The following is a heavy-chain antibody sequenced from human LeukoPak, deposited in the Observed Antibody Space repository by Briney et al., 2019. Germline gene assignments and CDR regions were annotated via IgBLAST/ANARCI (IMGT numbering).Heavy chain of an antibody. CDR2: ISWNGGST. D-gene: IGHD6-19*01. CDR1: GFTFSSYW. V-gene: IGHV3-20*04. CDR3: ARDGTGYSSGWYRDY. Sequence: GGSLRLSCAASGFTFSSYWMHWVRQAPGKGLEWVSGISWNGGSTAYADSLKGRFTISRDNAKNSLYLQMNSLRAEDTALYYCARDGTGYSSGWYRDYWGQGTLVTVSS. J-gene: IGHJ4*02.